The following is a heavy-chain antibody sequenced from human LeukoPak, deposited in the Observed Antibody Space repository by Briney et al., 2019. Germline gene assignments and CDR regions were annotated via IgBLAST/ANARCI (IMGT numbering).Heavy chain of an antibody. J-gene: IGHJ4*02. CDR2: ISYDGSNK. D-gene: IGHD6-19*01. Sequence: GGSLRLSCAASGFTFTNYGMHWVRQAPGKGLEGVALISYDGSNKDYADSVKGRFTISRDNSKNTLYLQMNSLRAEDTAVYYCAKALWVAGYFDYWGQGTLVTVSS. CDR1: GFTFTNYG. CDR3: AKALWVAGYFDY. V-gene: IGHV3-30*18.